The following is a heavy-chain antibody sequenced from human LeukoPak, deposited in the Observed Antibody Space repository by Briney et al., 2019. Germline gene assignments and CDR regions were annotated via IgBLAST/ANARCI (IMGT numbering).Heavy chain of an antibody. Sequence: PSGTLSLTCTVSGGSISSSSYYWGWIRQPPGKGLEWIGSIYYSGSTYYNPSLKSRVTISVDKSRNQFSLRLSSVTAADTAVYYCARGIPGYFNTSGYYYDYWGQGTLVTVSS. V-gene: IGHV4-39*07. CDR1: GGSISSSSYY. CDR3: ARGIPGYFNTSGYYYDY. D-gene: IGHD3-22*01. J-gene: IGHJ4*02. CDR2: IYYSGST.